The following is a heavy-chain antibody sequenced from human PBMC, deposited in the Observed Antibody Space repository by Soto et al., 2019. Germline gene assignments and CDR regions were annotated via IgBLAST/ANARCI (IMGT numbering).Heavy chain of an antibody. Sequence: SQTLSLTCVISGDSVSSNSAAWNWIRQSPSRGLEWLGRTYYRSKWYNDYAVSVKSRITINPDTSKNQFSLQLNSVTPEDTAVYYCAREKRTRIAVAGRNYFDYWGQGTLVTVSS. CDR1: GDSVSSNSAA. D-gene: IGHD6-19*01. J-gene: IGHJ4*02. CDR2: TYYRSKWYN. CDR3: AREKRTRIAVAGRNYFDY. V-gene: IGHV6-1*01.